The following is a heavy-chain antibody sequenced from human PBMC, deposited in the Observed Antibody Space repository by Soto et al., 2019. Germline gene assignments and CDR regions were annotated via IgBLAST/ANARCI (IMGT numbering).Heavy chain of an antibody. V-gene: IGHV1-18*01. CDR3: ARDPLYSTRSTVRFDI. CDR2: INTYNGNT. D-gene: IGHD6-13*01. CDR1: GYTFTNYG. Sequence: VQLVQSGVEVKKPGASVKVSCKASGYTFTNYGISWVRQAPGQGLEWMGWINTYNGNTNYTQKVQGRVTMTTETSTSTAYMELRSLRSDDTAVYYCARDPLYSTRSTVRFDIWGQGTMLTVSS. J-gene: IGHJ3*02.